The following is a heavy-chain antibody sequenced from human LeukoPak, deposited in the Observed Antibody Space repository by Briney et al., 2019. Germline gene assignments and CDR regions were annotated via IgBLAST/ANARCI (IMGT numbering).Heavy chain of an antibody. Sequence: PGGSLRLSCAASGFTFSSYWMNWARQAPGKGLEWVASINHNGNVNYYVDSVKGRFTISRDNAKNSLYLQMSNLRAEDTAVYYCARDNFDWRPLDCWGQGTLVTVSS. CDR3: ARDNFDWRPLDC. CDR1: GFTFSSYW. CDR2: INHNGNVN. V-gene: IGHV3-7*03. J-gene: IGHJ4*02. D-gene: IGHD3-9*01.